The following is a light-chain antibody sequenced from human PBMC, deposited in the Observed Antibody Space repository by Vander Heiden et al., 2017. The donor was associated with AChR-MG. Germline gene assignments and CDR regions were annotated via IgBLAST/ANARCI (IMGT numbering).Light chain of an antibody. V-gene: IGLV3-19*01. CDR3: NSRYGSGNFRGEM. Sequence: SFELTLDPAASVALGQIVSITCHGVSLSSHHASWYRQKPGQAPVLVIYGENSRPSGMPDRFSGASSGNTACLTITGAQAEDEADYYGNSRYGSGNFRGEMFGGGTKLTVL. CDR2: GEN. J-gene: IGLJ3*02. CDR1: SLSSHH.